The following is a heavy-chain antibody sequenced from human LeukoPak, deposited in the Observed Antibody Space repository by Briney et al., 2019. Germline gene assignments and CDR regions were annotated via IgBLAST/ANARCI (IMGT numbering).Heavy chain of an antibody. D-gene: IGHD2-8*01. Sequence: PGGSLRLSCTASGFNVTNNYINWVRQAPGKGLEWVSLVYSGGSTYYADSVKGRFTISRDNSKNMVYLQMNSLRAEDTAMYYCARDPPAVLIDTYGWGQGTLVTVSS. CDR2: VYSGGST. V-gene: IGHV3-66*01. CDR1: GFNVTNNY. CDR3: ARDPPAVLIDTYG. J-gene: IGHJ4*02.